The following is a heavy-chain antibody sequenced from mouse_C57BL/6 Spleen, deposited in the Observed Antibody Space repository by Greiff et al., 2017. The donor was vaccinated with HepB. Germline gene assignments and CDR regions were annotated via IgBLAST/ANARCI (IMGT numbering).Heavy chain of an antibody. CDR3: ARGGLGNSWFAY. D-gene: IGHD2-1*01. CDR1: GYTFTSYW. V-gene: IGHV1-50*01. Sequence: QVQLQQSGAELVKPGASVKLSCKASGYTFTSYWMQWVKQRPGQGLEWIGEIDPSDSYTNYNQKFKGKATLTVDTSSSTAYMQLSSLTSEDSAVYYCARGGLGNSWFAYWGQGTLVTVSA. J-gene: IGHJ3*01. CDR2: IDPSDSYT.